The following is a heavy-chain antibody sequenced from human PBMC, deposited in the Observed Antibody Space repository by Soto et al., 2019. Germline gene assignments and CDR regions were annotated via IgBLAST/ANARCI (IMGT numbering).Heavy chain of an antibody. CDR2: ISGSGGST. J-gene: IGHJ3*02. Sequence: EVQLLESGGGLVQPGGSLRLSCAASGFTFSSYAMSWVRQAPGKGLEWVSAISGSGGSTYYADSVKGRFTISRDNSKNTLYLQMNSLRAEDTAVYYCAKDALAVAGTRDAFDIWGKGTMVTVSS. V-gene: IGHV3-23*01. CDR3: AKDALAVAGTRDAFDI. CDR1: GFTFSSYA. D-gene: IGHD6-19*01.